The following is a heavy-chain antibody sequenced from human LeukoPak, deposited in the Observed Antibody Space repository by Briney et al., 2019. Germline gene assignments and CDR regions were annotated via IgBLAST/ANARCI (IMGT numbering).Heavy chain of an antibody. V-gene: IGHV3-23*01. CDR1: GFTFSSYA. D-gene: IGHD4-17*01. CDR3: AKRSDYGDYAFDY. Sequence: GGSLRLSCAASGFTFSSYAMSWVRQAPGKGLEWVSAISGSGGSTYYADSVKGRFTISRDNSKNTLYLQMNSLRAEDTAVHYCAKRSDYGDYAFDYWGQGTLVTVSS. J-gene: IGHJ4*02. CDR2: ISGSGGST.